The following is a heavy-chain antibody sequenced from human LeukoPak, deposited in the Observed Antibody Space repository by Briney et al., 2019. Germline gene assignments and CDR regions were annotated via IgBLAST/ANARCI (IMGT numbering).Heavy chain of an antibody. J-gene: IGHJ4*02. CDR2: IWYDGSNK. Sequence: PGGSLRLSCAASGFTFSSYGMHWVRQAPGKGLEWVAVIWYDGSNKYYADSVKGRFTISRDNSKNTLYLQMNSLRAEDTAVYYCARDSGSFYFDYWGQGPLSPSPQ. CDR1: GFTFSSYG. V-gene: IGHV3-33*01. CDR3: ARDSGSFYFDY. D-gene: IGHD1-26*01.